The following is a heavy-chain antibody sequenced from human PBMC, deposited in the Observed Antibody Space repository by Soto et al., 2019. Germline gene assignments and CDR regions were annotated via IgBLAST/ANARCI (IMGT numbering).Heavy chain of an antibody. CDR1: GGSVSSGSYY. V-gene: IGHV4-61*01. D-gene: IGHD3-22*01. Sequence: SETLSLTCTVSGGSVSSGSYYWSWIRQPPGKGLEWIGYIYYSGSTNYNPSLKSRVTISVDMSKNQFSLKLSSVTAADTAVYYCARLAGSSGSVYLDYWGQGTLVTVSS. J-gene: IGHJ4*02. CDR3: ARLAGSSGSVYLDY. CDR2: IYYSGST.